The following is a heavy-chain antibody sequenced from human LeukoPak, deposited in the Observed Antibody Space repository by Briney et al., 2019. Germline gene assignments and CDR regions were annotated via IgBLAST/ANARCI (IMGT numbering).Heavy chain of an antibody. V-gene: IGHV3-7*01. CDR1: GFTFSSYS. CDR2: INQDGSAK. CDR3: ARLWGDATIFDL. J-gene: IGHJ4*02. D-gene: IGHD5-12*01. Sequence: GGSLRLSCAASGFTFSSYSMHWVRQAPGKGLEWVANINQDGSAKYYVGSVKGRFTVSRDNAENSLFLQTSSLRAGDTAIYYCARLWGDATIFDLWGQGTLVTVSS.